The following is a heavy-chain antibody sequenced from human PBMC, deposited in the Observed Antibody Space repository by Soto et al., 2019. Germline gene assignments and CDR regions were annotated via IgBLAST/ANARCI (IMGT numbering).Heavy chain of an antibody. V-gene: IGHV1-69*02. J-gene: IGHJ4*02. D-gene: IGHD5-12*01. Sequence: QVQLVQSGAEVKKPGSSVKVSCKASGGTFSSYTISWVRQAPGQGLEWMGRIIPILGIANYAQKFQGRVTPTXXKSTSTAYMELSSLRSEDTAMYYCASAVATTSFDYWGQGTLVTVSS. CDR1: GGTFSSYT. CDR3: ASAVATTSFDY. CDR2: IIPILGIA.